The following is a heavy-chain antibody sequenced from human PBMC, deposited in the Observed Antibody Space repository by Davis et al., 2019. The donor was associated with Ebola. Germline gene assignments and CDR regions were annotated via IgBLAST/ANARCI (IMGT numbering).Heavy chain of an antibody. V-gene: IGHV4-34*01. CDR2: INHSGST. CDR1: GGSFSGYH. CDR3: ARGLGMGWFDS. Sequence: SETLSLTCAVYGGSFSGYHWSWIRQPPGKGLEWIGEINHSGSTNYNPSLKSRVIISADTSKNQFSLKLTSVTAADTAVYYCARGLGMGWFDSWGQGTPVTVSS. J-gene: IGHJ5*01.